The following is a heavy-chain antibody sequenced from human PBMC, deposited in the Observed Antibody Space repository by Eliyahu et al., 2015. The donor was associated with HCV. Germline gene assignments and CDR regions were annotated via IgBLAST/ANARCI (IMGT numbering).Heavy chain of an antibody. J-gene: IGHJ5*02. Sequence: QVQLQESGPGLVKPSETLSLTCTVSGGXIXTYYWSWIRQPPGEGLGWIGYIHYSGSTNYNPSLKSRVTISVDTSKNQFSLILTSVTAADTAVYYCASGGGGIAVAGTGGWFDPWGQGTLVTVSS. CDR3: ASGGGGIAVAGTGGWFDP. CDR1: GGXIXTYY. CDR2: IHYSGST. D-gene: IGHD6-19*01. V-gene: IGHV4-59*01.